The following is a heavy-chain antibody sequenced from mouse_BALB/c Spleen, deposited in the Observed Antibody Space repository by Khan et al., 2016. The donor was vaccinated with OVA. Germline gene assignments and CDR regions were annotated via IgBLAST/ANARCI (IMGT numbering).Heavy chain of an antibody. CDR2: IWGDGSI. CDR1: GFSLTSNG. Sequence: QVQLKESGPGLVAPSQSLSITCTVSGFSLTSNGVSWVRQPPGKGLEWRGVIWGDGSINYHSVLKSRLSISTDNSKSQVFLTLNSLQTDDTATYYCAKLRVFYFDYWGQGTTLTVSS. V-gene: IGHV2-3*01. CDR3: AKLRVFYFDY. J-gene: IGHJ2*01.